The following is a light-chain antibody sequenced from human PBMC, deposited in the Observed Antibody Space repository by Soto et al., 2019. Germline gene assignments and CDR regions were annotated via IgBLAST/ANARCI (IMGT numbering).Light chain of an antibody. J-gene: IGLJ1*01. CDR3: AAWDDSLSGYV. Sequence: QSVLTQPPSASGTPGQRVTISCSGSSSNIGSNYVYWYQQLPGTAPKLLIYRNNQRPSGVPDRFSGSKSGTSASLAISGLRSEDEADHYCAAWDDSLSGYVLGTGTKVTVL. CDR2: RNN. CDR1: SSNIGSNY. V-gene: IGLV1-47*01.